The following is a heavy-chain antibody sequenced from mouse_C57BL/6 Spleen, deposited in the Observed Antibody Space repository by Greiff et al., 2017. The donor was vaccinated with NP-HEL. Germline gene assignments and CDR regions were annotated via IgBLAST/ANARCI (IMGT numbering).Heavy chain of an antibody. CDR3: ARGGYGSSYFFAY. CDR1: GYTFTSYW. D-gene: IGHD1-1*01. J-gene: IGHJ3*01. V-gene: IGHV1-52*01. CDR2: IDPSDSET. Sequence: VQLQQSGAELVRPGSSVKLSCKASGYTFTSYWMHWVKQRPIQGLEWIGNIDPSDSETHYNQKFKDKATLTVDKSSSTAYMQLSSLTSEDSAVYYCARGGYGSSYFFAYWGQGTLVTVSA.